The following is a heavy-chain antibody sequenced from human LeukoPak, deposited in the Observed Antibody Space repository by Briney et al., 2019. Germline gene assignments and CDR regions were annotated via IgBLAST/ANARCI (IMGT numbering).Heavy chain of an antibody. V-gene: IGHV3-30-3*01. J-gene: IGHJ4*02. CDR1: GFIFTDYP. Sequence: PGGSLRLSCAASGFIFTDYPIHWVRQTPDKGLECVALMSIDGNTKYYANSVRGRFTVSRDNSKNTVYLQMSSLRVEDTAVYYCVREDRGIERGAFDYWGQGTLVTVSS. D-gene: IGHD1-26*01. CDR3: VREDRGIERGAFDY. CDR2: MSIDGNTK.